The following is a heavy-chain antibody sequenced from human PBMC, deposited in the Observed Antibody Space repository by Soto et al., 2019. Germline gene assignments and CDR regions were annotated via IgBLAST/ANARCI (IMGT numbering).Heavy chain of an antibody. J-gene: IGHJ4*02. V-gene: IGHV1-18*01. CDR1: GYTLTSYG. CDR2: ISAYNGNT. D-gene: IGHD3-22*01. Sequence: ASVKVSCKDSGYTLTSYGISWVRQATEQGLEWMGWISAYNGNTNYAQKLQGRVTMTTDTSTSTAYMELRSLRSDDTAVYYCARDFYYYDSSGYYFVFDYWGQGTLVTVSS. CDR3: ARDFYYYDSSGYYFVFDY.